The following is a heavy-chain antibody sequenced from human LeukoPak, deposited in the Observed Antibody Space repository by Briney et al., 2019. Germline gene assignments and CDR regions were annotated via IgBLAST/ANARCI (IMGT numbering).Heavy chain of an antibody. CDR1: RFIFDNYG. D-gene: IGHD2-2*01. J-gene: IGHJ5*01. V-gene: IGHV3-7*03. Sequence: GGSLRLSCAASRFIFDNYGMNWVRQAPGKGLEWVANIKQDGSEKYYVDSVKGRFTISRDIAKNSLYLQMNSLRAEDTAVYYCAKEAADIVVVPAAMMDSWGQGTLVTVSS. CDR3: AKEAADIVVVPAAMMDS. CDR2: IKQDGSEK.